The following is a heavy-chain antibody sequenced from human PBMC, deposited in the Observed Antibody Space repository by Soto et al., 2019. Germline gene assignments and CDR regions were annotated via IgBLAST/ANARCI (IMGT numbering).Heavy chain of an antibody. Sequence: SVKVSCKASGGTFSSYAISWVLQAPGQGLEWMGGIIPIFGTANYAQKFQGRVTITADESTSTAYMELSSLRSEDTAVYYCARLETGHYLYYLDYWGQGTLVTVSS. D-gene: IGHD1-1*01. CDR2: IIPIFGTA. J-gene: IGHJ4*02. V-gene: IGHV1-69*13. CDR1: GGTFSSYA. CDR3: ARLETGHYLYYLDY.